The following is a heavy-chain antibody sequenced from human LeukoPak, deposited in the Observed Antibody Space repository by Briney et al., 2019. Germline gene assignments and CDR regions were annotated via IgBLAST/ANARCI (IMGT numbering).Heavy chain of an antibody. CDR3: AKDQDTVGYGSGSYPLGPIGY. V-gene: IGHV3-33*06. J-gene: IGHJ4*02. CDR1: GFTFSSHG. CDR2: IWYDGSKK. D-gene: IGHD3-10*01. Sequence: QPGGSLRLSCKASGFTFSSHGMNWVRQAPGKGLEWVAVIWYDGSKKYYADPVKGRFTISRDNSKNTLYLQMNSLRAEDTAVYYCAKDQDTVGYGSGSYPLGPIGYWGQGTLVTVSS.